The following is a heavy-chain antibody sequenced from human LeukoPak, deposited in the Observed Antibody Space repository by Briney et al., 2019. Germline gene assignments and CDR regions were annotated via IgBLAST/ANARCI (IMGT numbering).Heavy chain of an antibody. CDR1: DYTFTSYG. CDR3: ARQAGGYSSGWYQFHFDY. V-gene: IGHV1-18*04. J-gene: IGHJ4*02. CDR2: INTYTGNR. D-gene: IGHD6-19*01. Sequence: VASVKVSCKASDYTFTSYGISWVRQAPGQGLEGMGWINTYTGNRNYAQKLQGRVSMTTDTSTRTAYMELRSLRSDDTAMYYCARQAGGYSSGWYQFHFDYWGPGTLVIVSS.